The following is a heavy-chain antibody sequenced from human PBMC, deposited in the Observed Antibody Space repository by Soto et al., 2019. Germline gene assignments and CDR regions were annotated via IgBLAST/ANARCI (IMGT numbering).Heavy chain of an antibody. V-gene: IGHV3-7*01. CDR3: ARVGYSSGWYAATHAFDI. D-gene: IGHD6-19*01. CDR1: GFTFSSYW. CDR2: IKQDGSEK. Sequence: PGGPLRLSCAASGFTFSSYWMSWVRQAPGKGLEWVANIKQDGSEKYYVDSVKGRFTISRDNAKNSLYLQMNSLRAEDTAVYYCARVGYSSGWYAATHAFDIWGQGTMVTVSS. J-gene: IGHJ3*02.